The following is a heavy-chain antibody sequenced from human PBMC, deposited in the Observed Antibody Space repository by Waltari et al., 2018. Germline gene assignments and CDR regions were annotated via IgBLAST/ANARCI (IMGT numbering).Heavy chain of an antibody. CDR1: GGSISSYY. D-gene: IGHD6-6*01. Sequence: QVQLQESGPGLVKPSETLSLTCTVSGGSISSYYWSWIRQPPGKGLEWIGYIYYSGSTNYHTSLKSRVTISVDTSKNQFSLKLSSVTAADTAVYYCAMTSIAARGGIDYWGQGTLVTVSS. CDR2: IYYSGST. CDR3: AMTSIAARGGIDY. J-gene: IGHJ4*02. V-gene: IGHV4-59*01.